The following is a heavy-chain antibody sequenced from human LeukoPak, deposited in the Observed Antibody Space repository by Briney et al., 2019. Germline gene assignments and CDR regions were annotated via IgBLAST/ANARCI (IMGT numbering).Heavy chain of an antibody. CDR3: ARGRSGSLMTRVNYFDY. J-gene: IGHJ4*02. CDR1: GGFFSGYY. D-gene: IGHD3-16*01. Sequence: SETLSLTCAVYGGFFSGYYWSWIRQPPGKGLEWIGEINESGSTTYNPSLKSRVTISVDTSKIQFSLKLSSVTAADTAVYYCARGRSGSLMTRVNYFDYWGQGTLVTVSS. V-gene: IGHV4-34*01. CDR2: INESGST.